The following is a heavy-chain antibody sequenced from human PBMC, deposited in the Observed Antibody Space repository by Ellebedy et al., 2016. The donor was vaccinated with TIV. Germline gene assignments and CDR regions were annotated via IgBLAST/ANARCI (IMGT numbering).Heavy chain of an antibody. CDR1: GFTFGTYW. V-gene: IGHV3-7*03. CDR3: ARDKIEGPTKADY. J-gene: IGHJ4*02. Sequence: GESLKISCAASGFTFGTYWMSWVRQAPGKRPEWVANIKQDGSEKYYVDSVKGRFTISRDNAKNSLYLEINNLRAEDTAVYYCARDKIEGPTKADYWGQGTLVTVSS. CDR2: IKQDGSEK. D-gene: IGHD1-26*01.